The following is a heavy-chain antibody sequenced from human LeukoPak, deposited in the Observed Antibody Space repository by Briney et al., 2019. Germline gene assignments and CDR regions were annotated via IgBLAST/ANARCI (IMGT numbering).Heavy chain of an antibody. CDR3: ARAVAGLDY. Sequence: GRSLRLSCVASGFTFSNYAIHWVRQAPGKGLEWVAVISYDGSDNYYADSVKGRFTISRDNSKNTLYLQMNSLRAEDTAVYYCARAVAGLDYWGQGTLVTVSS. CDR1: GFTFSNYA. V-gene: IGHV3-30*04. D-gene: IGHD6-19*01. J-gene: IGHJ4*02. CDR2: ISYDGSDN.